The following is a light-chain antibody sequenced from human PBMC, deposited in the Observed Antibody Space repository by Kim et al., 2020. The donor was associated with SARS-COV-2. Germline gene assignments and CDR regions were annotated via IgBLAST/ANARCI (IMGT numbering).Light chain of an antibody. J-gene: IGKJ2*03. CDR1: QTVLYNSNNKNY. CDR3: QQYYSTPPS. V-gene: IGKV4-1*01. Sequence: DIVMTQSPDSLAVSLGERATLNCKSSQTVLYNSNNKNYLAWYQQKPGQAPKLLIYWASIRESGVSDRFSGSGSETDFTLTISSLQAEAVAVYYCQQYYSTPPSFGQGAKLEI. CDR2: WAS.